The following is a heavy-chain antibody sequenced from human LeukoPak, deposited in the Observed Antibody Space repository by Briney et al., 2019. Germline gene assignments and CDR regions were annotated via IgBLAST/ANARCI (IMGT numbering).Heavy chain of an antibody. CDR1: GFTFSSYA. D-gene: IGHD4-17*01. CDR2: ISGSGGST. CDR3: AKDRDDYGDYAFDY. V-gene: IGHV3-23*01. J-gene: IGHJ4*02. Sequence: AGGSLRLSCAASGFTFSSYAMSWVRQAPGKGLEWVSAISGSGGSTYYADSVKGRFTISRDNRKNTLYLQMNSLRAEDTATYYCAKDRDDYGDYAFDYWGQGTLVTVSS.